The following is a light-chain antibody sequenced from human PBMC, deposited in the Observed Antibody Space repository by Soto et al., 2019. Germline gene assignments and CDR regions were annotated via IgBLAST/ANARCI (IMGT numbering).Light chain of an antibody. CDR3: QSYDRSLSGSV. CDR1: SSNIGAGYD. J-gene: IGLJ3*02. Sequence: QSVLTQPPSVSGAPGQRATISCTGSSSNIGAGYDVNWYQQLPGTAPKLFIYANNNRPSGVPDRFSGSKSGTSASLAITGRQAEDEAEYYCQSYDRSLSGSVFGGGTKLTVL. V-gene: IGLV1-40*01. CDR2: ANN.